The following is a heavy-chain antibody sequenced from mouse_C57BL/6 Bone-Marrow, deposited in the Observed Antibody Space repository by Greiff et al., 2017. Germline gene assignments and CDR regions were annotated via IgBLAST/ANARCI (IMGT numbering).Heavy chain of an antibody. D-gene: IGHD2-9*01. CDR1: GYTFTSYW. CDR3: ARSGSYYGSHYAMDY. J-gene: IGHJ4*01. V-gene: IGHV1-53*01. Sequence: QVQLKQPGTELVKPGASVKLSCKASGYTFTSYWMHWVKQRPGQGLEWIGNINPSNGGTNYNEKFKSKATLTVDKSSSTAYMQLSSLTSEDSAVYYCARSGSYYGSHYAMDYWGQGTSVTVSS. CDR2: INPSNGGT.